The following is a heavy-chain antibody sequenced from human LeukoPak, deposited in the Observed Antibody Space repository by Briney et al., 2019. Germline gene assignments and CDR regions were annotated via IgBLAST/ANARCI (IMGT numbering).Heavy chain of an antibody. CDR3: ARLVVVAATPSNWFDP. CDR1: GGSISSYY. CDR2: IYYSGST. Sequence: SETLSLTCTVSGGSISSYYWSWIRQPPGKGLEWIGYIYYSGSTSYNPSLKSRVTISVDTSKNQFSLKLSSVTAADTAVYYCARLVVVAATPSNWFDPWGQGTLVTVSS. V-gene: IGHV4-59*01. D-gene: IGHD2-15*01. J-gene: IGHJ5*02.